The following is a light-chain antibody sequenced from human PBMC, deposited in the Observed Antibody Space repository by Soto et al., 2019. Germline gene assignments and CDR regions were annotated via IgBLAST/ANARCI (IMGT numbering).Light chain of an antibody. J-gene: IGLJ2*01. Sequence: QPVLTQSPSASASLGASVKLTCNLSSGHSSYAIAWQQQQPEKGPRYLMKLNSDGSHSKGDGIPDRFSGSSSGAERYLTISSLQSEDEADYYCQTWDTDIVLFGGGTKLTVL. CDR2: LNSDGSH. CDR3: QTWDTDIVL. CDR1: SGHSSYA. V-gene: IGLV4-69*01.